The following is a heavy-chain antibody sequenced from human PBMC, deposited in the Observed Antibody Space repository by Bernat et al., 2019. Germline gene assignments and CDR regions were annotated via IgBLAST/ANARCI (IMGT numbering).Heavy chain of an antibody. CDR1: GGSISSYY. V-gene: IGHV4-59*01. CDR3: ARDHGHDYIWGSYRYSDWGNYFDY. J-gene: IGHJ4*02. CDR2: IYYSGST. Sequence: QLQVSGPGLVKPSETLSLTCTVSGGSISSYYWSWIRQPPGKGLEWIGYIYYSGSTNYNPSLKSRVTISVDTSKNQFSLKLSSVTAADTAVYYCARDHGHDYIWGSYRYSDWGNYFDYWGQGTLVTVSS. D-gene: IGHD3-16*02.